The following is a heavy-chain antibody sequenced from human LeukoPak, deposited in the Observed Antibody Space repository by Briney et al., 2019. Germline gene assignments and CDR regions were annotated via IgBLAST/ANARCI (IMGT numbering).Heavy chain of an antibody. CDR2: ISSSSSYT. V-gene: IGHV3-11*05. CDR3: ARDRSPYSSGWYIDAFDI. CDR1: GFTFSDYY. Sequence: PGGSLRLSCAASGFTFSDYYMSWIRQAPWKGLEWVSYISSSSSYTNYADSVKGRFTISRDNAKNSLYLQMNSLRAEDTAVYYCARDRSPYSSGWYIDAFDIWGQGTMVTVSS. J-gene: IGHJ3*02. D-gene: IGHD6-19*01.